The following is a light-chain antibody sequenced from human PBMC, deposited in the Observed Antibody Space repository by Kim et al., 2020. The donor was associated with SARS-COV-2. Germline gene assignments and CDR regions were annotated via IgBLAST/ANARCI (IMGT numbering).Light chain of an antibody. CDR2: DAS. CDR3: QQYNNLPPWT. V-gene: IGKV3-15*01. Sequence: SAVERATLSCRASQSVSSNLAWYQQKPGQAPRLLIYDASTRATGIPARFSGSGSGTEFTLTISSLQSEDFAIYYCQQYNNLPPWTFGQGTKVDIK. J-gene: IGKJ1*01. CDR1: QSVSSN.